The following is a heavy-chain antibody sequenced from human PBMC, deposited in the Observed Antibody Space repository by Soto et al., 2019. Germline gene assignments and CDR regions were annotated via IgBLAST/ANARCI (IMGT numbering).Heavy chain of an antibody. CDR2: ISAYNGNT. D-gene: IGHD2-8*01. CDR1: GYTFTSHG. J-gene: IGHJ4*02. Sequence: ASVKVSCKASGYTFTSHGISWVRQAPGQGLEWMGWISAYNGNTNYAQKLQGRVTMTTDTSTSTAYMELRSLRSDDTAVYYCAREWVFPYYFDYWGQGTLVTVSS. CDR3: AREWVFPYYFDY. V-gene: IGHV1-18*01.